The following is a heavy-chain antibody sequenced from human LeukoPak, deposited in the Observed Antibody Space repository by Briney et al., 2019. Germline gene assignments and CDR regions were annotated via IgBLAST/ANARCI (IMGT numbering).Heavy chain of an antibody. CDR1: GGSISSGSYY. J-gene: IGHJ3*02. D-gene: IGHD3-9*01. Sequence: PSETLSLTCTVSGGSISSGSYYWSWIRQPAGKGLEWIGRIYTSGSTNYNPSLKSRVTISVDTSKNQFSLKLSSVTAADTAVYYCASLRLQTGYSFAVDIWGQGTMVTVSS. CDR3: ASLRLQTGYSFAVDI. V-gene: IGHV4-61*02. CDR2: IYTSGST.